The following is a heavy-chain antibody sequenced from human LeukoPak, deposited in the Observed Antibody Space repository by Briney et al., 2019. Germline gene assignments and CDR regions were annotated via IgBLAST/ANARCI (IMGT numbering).Heavy chain of an antibody. Sequence: PSETLSLTCTVSGGSISSSSYYWGWIRQPPGKGLEWIGSIYYSGSTYYNPSLKSRVTISVDTSKNQFSLKLSSVTAADTAVYYCARGSGGSHPTFDYWGQGTLVTVSS. J-gene: IGHJ4*02. CDR3: ARGSGGSHPTFDY. CDR1: GGSISSSSYY. V-gene: IGHV4-39*07. D-gene: IGHD2-15*01. CDR2: IYYSGST.